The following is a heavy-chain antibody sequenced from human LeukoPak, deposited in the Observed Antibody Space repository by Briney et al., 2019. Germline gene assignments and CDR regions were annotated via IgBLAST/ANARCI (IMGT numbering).Heavy chain of an antibody. CDR2: ISGSGDST. V-gene: IGHV3-23*01. Sequence: PGRSLRLSCAASGFTFSSYAMSWVRQAPGKGLEWVSAISGSGDSTYYTDSVKGRFTISRDNSKNTLYLQMNSLRAEDTAVYYCAIAGGNTAYNHWGQGTLVTVSS. J-gene: IGHJ5*02. D-gene: IGHD3-16*01. CDR1: GFTFSSYA. CDR3: AIAGGNTAYNH.